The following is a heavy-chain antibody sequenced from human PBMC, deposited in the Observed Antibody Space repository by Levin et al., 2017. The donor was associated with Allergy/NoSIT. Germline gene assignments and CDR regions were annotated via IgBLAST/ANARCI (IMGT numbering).Heavy chain of an antibody. J-gene: IGHJ6*02. Sequence: GGSLRLSCAASGFTFSSYEMNWVRQAPGKGLEWVSYISSSGSTIYYADSVKGRFTISRDNAKNSLYLQMNSLRAEDTAVYYCARGEHYYDSSGYYYYYGMDVWGQGTTVTVSS. V-gene: IGHV3-48*03. CDR2: ISSSGSTI. D-gene: IGHD3-22*01. CDR3: ARGEHYYDSSGYYYYYGMDV. CDR1: GFTFSSYE.